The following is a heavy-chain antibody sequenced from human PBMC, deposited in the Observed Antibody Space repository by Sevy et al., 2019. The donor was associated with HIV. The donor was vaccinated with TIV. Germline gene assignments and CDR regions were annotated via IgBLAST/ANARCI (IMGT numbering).Heavy chain of an antibody. J-gene: IGHJ4*02. V-gene: IGHV3-7*01. Sequence: GGSLRLSCAASGLTFSIYWVTWVRQAPGKGLEWVASISQDGTEEYYVDSVKGRFTMSRDNAKDSVYLQMSNLRAEDTAIYSCVRGHLWLENWGQGTLVTVSS. D-gene: IGHD3-3*02. CDR3: VRGHLWLEN. CDR2: ISQDGTEE. CDR1: GLTFSIYW.